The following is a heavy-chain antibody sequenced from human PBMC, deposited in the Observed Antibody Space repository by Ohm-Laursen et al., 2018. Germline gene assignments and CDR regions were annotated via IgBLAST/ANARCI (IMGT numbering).Heavy chain of an antibody. Sequence: SLRLSCAASGFSFSSYWMAWVRQAPGKGLEWVAVIWYDGSNKYYADSVKGRFTISRDNSKNTLYLQMNSLRAEDTAVYYCARTRDDYGDYPHYFDYWGQGTLVTVSS. CDR3: ARTRDDYGDYPHYFDY. V-gene: IGHV3-33*08. D-gene: IGHD4-17*01. CDR2: IWYDGSNK. CDR1: GFSFSSYW. J-gene: IGHJ4*02.